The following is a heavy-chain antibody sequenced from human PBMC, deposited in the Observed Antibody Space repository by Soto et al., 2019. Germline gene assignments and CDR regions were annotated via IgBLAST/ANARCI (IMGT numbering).Heavy chain of an antibody. D-gene: IGHD3-16*02. CDR1: GFTLSMSA. V-gene: IGHV3-23*01. J-gene: IGHJ3*01. Sequence: LRLSFASSGFTLSMSAVNWVRQAPGKGLEWVSYISDSGDRTYYADSVKGRFTISRDRSKNTVSLQMDSLRAEDTAVYYCAKDRGIIVKAGDAFDVWGQGTKVTVSS. CDR2: ISDSGDRT. CDR3: AKDRGIIVKAGDAFDV.